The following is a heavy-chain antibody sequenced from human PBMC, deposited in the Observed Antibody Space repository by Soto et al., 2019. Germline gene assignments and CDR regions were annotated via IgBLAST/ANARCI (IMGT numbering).Heavy chain of an antibody. CDR1: SGSIGSGIW. CDR3: AGAAGISPFDF. D-gene: IGHD6-13*01. CDR2: LYLTGNT. Sequence: VQLQESGPGLVEPSGTLPLTCTASSGSIGSGIWWSWVRQPPGKVLVWIGELYLTGNTNYNPSPKSRLTLSEEESKNQFNLGLSSVIAADTAVYYFAGAAGISPFDFWGRGTLVTVSS. V-gene: IGHV4-4*02. J-gene: IGHJ4*02.